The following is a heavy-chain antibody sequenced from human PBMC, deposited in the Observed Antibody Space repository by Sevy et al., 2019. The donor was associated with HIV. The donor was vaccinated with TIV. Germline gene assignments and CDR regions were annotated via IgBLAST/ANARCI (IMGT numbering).Heavy chain of an antibody. J-gene: IGHJ4*02. Sequence: SETLSLTCTVSGGSVSSGSYYWSWIRQPPGKGLEWIGYIYYSGSPNYNPSLKSRVTISVDTSKNQFSLKLSSVTAADTAVYYCASTRGRWLQLDYWGQGTLVTVSS. CDR3: ASTRGRWLQLDY. CDR1: GGSVSSGSYY. CDR2: IYYSGSP. D-gene: IGHD3-16*01. V-gene: IGHV4-61*01.